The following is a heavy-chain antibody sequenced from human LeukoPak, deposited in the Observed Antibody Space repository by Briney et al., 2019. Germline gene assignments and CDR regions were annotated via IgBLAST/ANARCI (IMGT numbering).Heavy chain of an antibody. CDR1: GFTFSSSV. Sequence: GGTLRLSCAASGFTFSSSVMHWVRQAPGKGLEWVAGISSDGNNRYYVDSVKGRFTISRDNSKNTLYLQMNSLRAEDTAVYYCAKVRVYYDFWSGLDYWGQGTLVTVSS. CDR2: ISSDGNNR. J-gene: IGHJ4*02. V-gene: IGHV3-30*18. D-gene: IGHD3-3*01. CDR3: AKVRVYYDFWSGLDY.